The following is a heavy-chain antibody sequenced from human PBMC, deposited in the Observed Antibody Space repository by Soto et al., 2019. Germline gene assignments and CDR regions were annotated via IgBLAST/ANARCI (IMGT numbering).Heavy chain of an antibody. CDR3: ARALPGIGKFFYDYYGLDL. CDR1: GYGFTGHY. Sequence: ASVKVSCKASGYGFTGHYIHWVRQDPRQGLEWMGWINPSSGSTTYSQKFQGRVTLTRDTSRNTVYMELNKLKSDDTAVYFCARALPGIGKFFYDYYGLDLWGQGTTVTVSS. V-gene: IGHV1-2*02. J-gene: IGHJ6*02. D-gene: IGHD2-15*01. CDR2: INPSSGST.